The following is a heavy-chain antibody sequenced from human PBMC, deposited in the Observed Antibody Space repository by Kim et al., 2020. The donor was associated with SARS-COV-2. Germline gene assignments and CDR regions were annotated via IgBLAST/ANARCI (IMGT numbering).Heavy chain of an antibody. D-gene: IGHD6-13*01. CDR1: GFTFSSYA. CDR2: ISGRGGST. CDR3: AKDISSWYYYGMDV. V-gene: IGHV3-23*01. J-gene: IGHJ6*02. Sequence: GGSLRLSCAASGFTFSSYAMSWVRQASGKGLEWVSAISGRGGSTYYADSVKGRFTISRDNSKNTLYLQMNSLRAEDTAVYYCAKDISSWYYYGMDVWGQGTTVTVSS.